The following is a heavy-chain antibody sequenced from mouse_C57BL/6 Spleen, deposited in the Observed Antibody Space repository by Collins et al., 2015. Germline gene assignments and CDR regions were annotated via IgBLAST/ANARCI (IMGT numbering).Heavy chain of an antibody. CDR3: AREGLRTDY. CDR2: IYPGSGNV. Sequence: QVQLKQSGAELVRPGASVKLSCKASGYTFTDYYINWVKQRPGQGLEWIARIYPGSGNVYYSEKFKGKATLTAEKSSRIAYMQLSSLTSEDSALYFCAREGLRTDYWGQGTSVTVSS. V-gene: IGHV1-76*01. CDR1: GYTFTDYY. J-gene: IGHJ4*01.